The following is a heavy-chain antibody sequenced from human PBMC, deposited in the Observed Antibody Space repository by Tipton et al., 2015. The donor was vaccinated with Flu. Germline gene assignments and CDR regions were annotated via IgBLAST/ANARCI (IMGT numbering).Heavy chain of an antibody. V-gene: IGHV4-39*07. Sequence: TLSLTCTVSGGSISSGDYFWGWIRQPPGKGLEWIATIHRSGSAHYNPSLKSRVTISVDTSKNQFSLEMRSVTAADMAVYYCARRDFSNYVSDPKNWFDPWGQGTLVTVSS. CDR1: GGSISSGDYF. CDR2: IHRSGSA. J-gene: IGHJ5*02. CDR3: ARRDFSNYVSDPKNWFDP. D-gene: IGHD4-11*01.